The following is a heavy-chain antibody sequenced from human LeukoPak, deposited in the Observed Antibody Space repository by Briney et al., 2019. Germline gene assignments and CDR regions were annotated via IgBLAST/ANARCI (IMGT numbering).Heavy chain of an antibody. Sequence: GGSLRLSCSVSGFTFSTYVMHWVRQAPGKGLEYVSAISSNRDNTYYADSVKGRFTISRDNSKNTLYLQMSSLRADDTAVYYCVRGTGYWGQGTLVTVSS. CDR3: VRGTGY. CDR2: ISSNRDNT. V-gene: IGHV3-64D*06. CDR1: GFTFSTYV. J-gene: IGHJ4*02.